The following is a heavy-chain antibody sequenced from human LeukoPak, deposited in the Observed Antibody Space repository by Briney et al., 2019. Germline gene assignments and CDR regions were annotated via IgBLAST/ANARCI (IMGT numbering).Heavy chain of an antibody. CDR3: ASGSLASYFDH. J-gene: IGHJ4*02. Sequence: GASVKVSCKASGYTFSGYYMHWVRLAPGQGLEWMGWINPNSGGTKYVQKFQGRVTMTRDTSISTAYMELSRLRSDDTAVYYCASGSLASYFDHWGQGTLVTVSS. CDR2: INPNSGGT. D-gene: IGHD3-16*01. V-gene: IGHV1-2*02. CDR1: GYTFSGYY.